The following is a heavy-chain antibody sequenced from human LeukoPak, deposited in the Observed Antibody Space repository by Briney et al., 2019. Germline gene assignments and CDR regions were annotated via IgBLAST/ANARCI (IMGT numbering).Heavy chain of an antibody. Sequence: PSETLSLTCTVSGGSISSYYWSWIRQPPGKGLEWIGYIYYSGSTNYNPSLKSRVTISVDTSKNQFSLKLSSVTAADTAVYYCAREYSSGGFDYWGQGTLVTVSS. CDR1: GGSISSYY. J-gene: IGHJ4*02. CDR3: AREYSSGGFDY. D-gene: IGHD6-19*01. CDR2: IYYSGST. V-gene: IGHV4-59*01.